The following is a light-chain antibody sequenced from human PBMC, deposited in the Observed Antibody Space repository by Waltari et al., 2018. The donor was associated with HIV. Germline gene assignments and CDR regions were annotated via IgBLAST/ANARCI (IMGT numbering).Light chain of an antibody. Sequence: QSALTQPASVSGSFGQSITISCTGSSSDVGSYNLVSWDQHHPGKAPKLILYEVFKRPSGVSNRFSGSKSGNTAALTGSELQAEDEGHYYCCSYAGSRIPFGGGTKLTVL. CDR1: SSDVGSYNL. J-gene: IGLJ2*01. V-gene: IGLV2-23*02. CDR2: EVF. CDR3: CSYAGSRIP.